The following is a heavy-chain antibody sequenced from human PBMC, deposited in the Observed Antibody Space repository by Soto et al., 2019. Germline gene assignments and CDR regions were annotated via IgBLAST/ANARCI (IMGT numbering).Heavy chain of an antibody. Sequence: QMQLVESGGSVVQPGRSLRLSCAASGFIFSSFPMHWVRQAPGKGLEWVAVVSKDGSDKHYADSVKGRFTISRDNSENTLHLQMNSLRPEDTGVYYCARSYCGDNCALDYWGQGTPVTVSS. CDR3: ARSYCGDNCALDY. V-gene: IGHV3-30-3*01. J-gene: IGHJ4*02. CDR2: VSKDGSDK. D-gene: IGHD2-21*02. CDR1: GFIFSSFP.